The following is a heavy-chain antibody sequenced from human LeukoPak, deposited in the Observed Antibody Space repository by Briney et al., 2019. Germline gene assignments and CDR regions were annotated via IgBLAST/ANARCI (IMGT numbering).Heavy chain of an antibody. J-gene: IGHJ4*02. CDR1: GFTFTSSA. D-gene: IGHD3-10*01. V-gene: IGHV1-58*02. CDR2: IVVGSGNT. CDR3: AADPDWAGYYGSGSYSGY. Sequence: SVKVSCKASGFTFTSSAMQWVRQARGQRLEWIGWIVVGSGNTNYAQKFQERVTITRDMSTSTAYMELSSLRSEDTAVYYCAADPDWAGYYGSGSYSGYWGQGTLVTVSS.